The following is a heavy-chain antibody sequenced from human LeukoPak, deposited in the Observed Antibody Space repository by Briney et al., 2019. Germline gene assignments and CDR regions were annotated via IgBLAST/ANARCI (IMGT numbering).Heavy chain of an antibody. CDR1: GGSISSYH. V-gene: IGHV4-59*01. D-gene: IGHD1-1*01. J-gene: IGHJ6*02. Sequence: PSETLSLTCTVSGGSISSYHLNWIRQPPGEGLEWIGYIYYSGSTNYNPSLKSRVTISVDTSKNQFSLELSSVTAADTAVYYCARGLEYYFYYYAMDVWGQGTTVTVSS. CDR2: IYYSGST. CDR3: ARGLEYYFYYYAMDV.